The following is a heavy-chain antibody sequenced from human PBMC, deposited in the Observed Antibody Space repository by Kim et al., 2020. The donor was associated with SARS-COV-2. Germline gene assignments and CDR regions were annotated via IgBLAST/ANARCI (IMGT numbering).Heavy chain of an antibody. Sequence: SETLSLTCAVYGGSFSGYYWSWIRQPPGKGLEWIGEINHSGSTNYNPSLKSRVTISVDTSKNQFSLKLSSVTAADTAVYYCARSRSAAGRISYYYYYGMDVWGQGTTVTVSS. CDR1: GGSFSGYY. J-gene: IGHJ6*02. D-gene: IGHD6-13*01. CDR2: INHSGST. CDR3: ARSRSAAGRISYYYYYGMDV. V-gene: IGHV4-34*01.